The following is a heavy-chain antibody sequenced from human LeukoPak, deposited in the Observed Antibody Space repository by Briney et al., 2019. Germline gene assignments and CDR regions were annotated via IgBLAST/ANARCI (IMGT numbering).Heavy chain of an antibody. D-gene: IGHD6-13*01. CDR1: GGTFSSYA. V-gene: IGHV1-69*05. J-gene: IGHJ4*02. CDR3: ARERPPGDSSNWFLEGYFDI. Sequence: SVKVSCKASGGTFSSYAISWVRQAPGQGLEWMGGIIPIFGTANYAQKFQGRVTITTDESTSTAYMELSTLSSDDTAVYYCARERPPGDSSNWFLEGYFDIWGQGTLVTVSS. CDR2: IIPIFGTA.